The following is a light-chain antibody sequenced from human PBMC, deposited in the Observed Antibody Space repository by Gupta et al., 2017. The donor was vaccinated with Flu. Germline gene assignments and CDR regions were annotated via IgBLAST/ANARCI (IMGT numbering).Light chain of an antibody. Sequence: EIVFTQSPATLPLSPGETATLSCRASQSVSNYLAWYQQKPGQSPRLMIYDASNSATGSPDRFSGCGAGKDFTRTSISREDEDCAVYFRQQRNNSNSFGGGTKVEIK. J-gene: IGKJ4*01. CDR1: QSVSNY. CDR3: QQRNNSNS. CDR2: DAS. V-gene: IGKV3-11*01.